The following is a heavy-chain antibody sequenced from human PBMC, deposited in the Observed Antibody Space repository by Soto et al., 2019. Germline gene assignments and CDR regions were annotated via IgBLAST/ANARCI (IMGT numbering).Heavy chain of an antibody. J-gene: IGHJ4*02. Sequence: VQLVQSGAEEKKPGASVKVSCKASGYTFTSYAMHWVRQAPGQRLEWMGWINAGNANTKYSHNFQGRVTIDRDTSASTAYMELSSLRSEYTAVYDCARGVAPYYFDYWGQGTLVTVSS. CDR1: GYTFTSYA. V-gene: IGHV1-3*05. D-gene: IGHD2-15*01. CDR2: INAGNANT. CDR3: ARGVAPYYFDY.